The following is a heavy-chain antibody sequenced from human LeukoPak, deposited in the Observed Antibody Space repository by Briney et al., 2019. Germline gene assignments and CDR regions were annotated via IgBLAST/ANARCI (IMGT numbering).Heavy chain of an antibody. CDR3: AREGRDCSSTSCYLDY. Sequence: GGSLRLSCAASGFTFSDYYMSWIRQAPGKGLEWVSYINSSGSIIYYADPVKGRFTISRDNAKNSLYLQMNSLRAEDTAVYYCAREGRDCSSTSCYLDYWGQGTLVTVSS. CDR1: GFTFSDYY. J-gene: IGHJ4*02. V-gene: IGHV3-11*04. D-gene: IGHD2-2*01. CDR2: INSSGSII.